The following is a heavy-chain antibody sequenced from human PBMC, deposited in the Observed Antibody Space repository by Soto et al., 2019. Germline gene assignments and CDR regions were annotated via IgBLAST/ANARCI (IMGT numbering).Heavy chain of an antibody. CDR1: GFTFSSYA. Sequence: EVQLLESGGGLVQPGGSLRLSCAASGFTFSSYAMSWVRQAPGKGLEWVSAISGSGGSTYYADSVKGRFTISRDNSKNTLYLQMNSLRAEDTAVYYGASPVGYSSSWLGDPIDYWGQGTLVTVSS. CDR2: ISGSGGST. V-gene: IGHV3-23*01. J-gene: IGHJ4*02. CDR3: ASPVGYSSSWLGDPIDY. D-gene: IGHD6-13*01.